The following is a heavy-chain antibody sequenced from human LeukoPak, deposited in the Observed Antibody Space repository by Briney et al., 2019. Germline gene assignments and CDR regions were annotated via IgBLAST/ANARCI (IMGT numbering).Heavy chain of an antibody. V-gene: IGHV3-66*02. CDR1: GFTVSSNY. J-gene: IGHJ4*02. CDR2: IYSGGST. D-gene: IGHD5-12*01. CDR3: ARDRGSYAWDY. Sequence: GGSLRLSCAASGFTVSSNYMDWVRQAPGKGLEWVSVIYSGGSTYYADSVKGRFTISRDNSKNTLYLQMNSLRPEDTAVYYCARDRGSYAWDYWGQGTLVTVSS.